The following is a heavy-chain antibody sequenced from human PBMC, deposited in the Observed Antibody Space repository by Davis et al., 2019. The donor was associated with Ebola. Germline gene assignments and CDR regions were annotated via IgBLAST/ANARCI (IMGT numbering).Heavy chain of an antibody. D-gene: IGHD1-26*01. CDR3: ARQVGATDY. CDR2: IYYSGST. V-gene: IGHV4-39*01. J-gene: IGHJ4*02. CDR1: GGSISSSSYY. Sequence: SETLSLTCTVSGGSISSSSYYWGWIRQPPGKGLEWIGSIYYSGSTYYNPSLKSRVTISVDTSKNQFSLKLSSVTAADTAVYYCARQVGATDYWGQGTLVTVSS.